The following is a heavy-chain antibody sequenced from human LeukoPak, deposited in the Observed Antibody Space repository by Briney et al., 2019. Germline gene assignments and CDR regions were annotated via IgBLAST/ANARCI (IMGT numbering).Heavy chain of an antibody. CDR1: GFIFSSYG. D-gene: IGHD3-10*01. J-gene: IGHJ5*02. CDR3: AKDGATTWFGEAT. Sequence: GAPAILSCAASGFIFSSYGIQCVLRAPAKGRVRVALISPDGRDKYYGDSVKGRFTISRDNSKNTLYLQMDSPRAEDTAVYYCAKDGATTWFGEATWGQGTPVTVSS. V-gene: IGHV3-30*18. CDR2: ISPDGRDK.